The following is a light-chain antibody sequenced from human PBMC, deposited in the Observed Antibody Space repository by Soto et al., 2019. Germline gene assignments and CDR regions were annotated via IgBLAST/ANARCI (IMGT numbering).Light chain of an antibody. J-gene: IGKJ5*01. CDR2: GAS. Sequence: EVEMTQSPSTLPVYLGEKVTLYCRASQTVSSKLAWYQQKPGQAPRLLIYGASTRATGIPARFSGSGSGTEFTLTISSLQSEDFAVYYCQQYNKWPIPFGQGRRPEI. CDR3: QQYNKWPIP. CDR1: QTVSSK. V-gene: IGKV3-15*01.